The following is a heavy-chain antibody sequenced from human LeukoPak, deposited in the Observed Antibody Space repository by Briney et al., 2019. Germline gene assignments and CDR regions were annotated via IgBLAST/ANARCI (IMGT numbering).Heavy chain of an antibody. CDR1: GGSFSGYY. Sequence: SETLSLTCAVYGGSFSGYYWSWIRQPPGKGLEWIGEINHSGSTNYNPSLKSRVTISVDTSKNQFSLQLNSVTPEDTAVYYCSRGWLQQGFDSWGQGTLVTVSS. CDR3: SRGWLQQGFDS. J-gene: IGHJ4*02. D-gene: IGHD5-24*01. CDR2: INHSGST. V-gene: IGHV4-34*01.